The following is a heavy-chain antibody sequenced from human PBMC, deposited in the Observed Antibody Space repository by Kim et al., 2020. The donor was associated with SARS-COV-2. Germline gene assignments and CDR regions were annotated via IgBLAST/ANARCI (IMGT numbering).Heavy chain of an antibody. CDR3: AREVTMIVVAYKGFWFDP. CDR1: GYTFTSYY. Sequence: ASVKVSCKASGYTFTSYYMHWVRQAPGQGLEWMGIINPSGGSTSYAQKFQGRVTMTRDTSTSTVYMELSSLRSEDTAVYYCAREVTMIVVAYKGFWFDPWGQGTLVTVSS. J-gene: IGHJ5*02. D-gene: IGHD3-22*01. V-gene: IGHV1-46*01. CDR2: INPSGGST.